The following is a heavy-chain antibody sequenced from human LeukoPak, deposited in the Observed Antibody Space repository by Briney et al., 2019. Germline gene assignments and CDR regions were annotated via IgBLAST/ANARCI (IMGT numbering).Heavy chain of an antibody. J-gene: IGHJ4*02. CDR1: RYTFSSYD. V-gene: IGHV1-8*01. CDR3: ARLSQAPDYYSSGGYYYLGY. CDR2: MNPNTVRT. D-gene: IGHD3-22*01. Sequence: EASVKVSCKASRYTFSSYDINWVREAAGQGLEWMGWMNPNTVRTGFAQKFQGRLTMTRDTSISTAYMELRSLRSEDTAVYYCARLSQAPDYYSSGGYYYLGYWGQGTPVTVSS.